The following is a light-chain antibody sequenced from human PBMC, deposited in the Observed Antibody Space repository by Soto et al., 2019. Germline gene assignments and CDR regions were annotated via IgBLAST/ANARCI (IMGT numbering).Light chain of an antibody. CDR3: SSYTSTNTVI. J-gene: IGLJ2*01. Sequence: QSALTQPASVSGSPGQSITISCTGTSSDVGGYNYVSWYQQHPGKAPKVMIYEVSNRPSGVSNRFSGSKSGNTASLTISGLQAEDEADYYCSSYTSTNTVIFGGGTKLTV. V-gene: IGLV2-14*01. CDR1: SSDVGGYNY. CDR2: EVS.